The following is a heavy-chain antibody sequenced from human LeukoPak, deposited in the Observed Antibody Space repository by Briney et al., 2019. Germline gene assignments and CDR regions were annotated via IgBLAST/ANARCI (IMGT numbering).Heavy chain of an antibody. D-gene: IGHD1-26*01. J-gene: IGHJ2*01. CDR3: AGPAGTYWYFDL. CDR1: GGSISSDHYY. Sequence: SETLSLTCTVSGGSISSDHYYWGWIRQPPGKGLEWIGSIYYSGNSYYNPSLKSRVTMSVDTSKNQFSLKVSSVTAADTAVYYCAGPAGTYWYFDLSGRGTLVTVSS. V-gene: IGHV4-39*07. CDR2: IYYSGNS.